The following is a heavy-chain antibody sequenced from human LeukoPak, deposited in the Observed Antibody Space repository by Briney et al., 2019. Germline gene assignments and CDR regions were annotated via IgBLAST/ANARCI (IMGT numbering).Heavy chain of an antibody. Sequence: GASVKVSCKASGYTFTDLTEYYIHWVRQAPGQGLEWMGWINPNNGGTKYAQKFQGRVTMTRDMSVNTAYMELSSLTSDDTAVYYCARRLGGSSEGYEFWGQGPLVTVSS. CDR1: GYTFTDLTEYY. CDR3: ARRLGGSSEGYEF. D-gene: IGHD1-26*01. J-gene: IGHJ4*02. CDR2: INPNNGGT. V-gene: IGHV1-2*02.